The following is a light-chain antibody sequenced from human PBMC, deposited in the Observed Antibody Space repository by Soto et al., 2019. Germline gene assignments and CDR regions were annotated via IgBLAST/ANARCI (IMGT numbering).Light chain of an antibody. CDR2: GAS. CDR3: QQYSNWPLLS. J-gene: IGKJ4*01. CDR1: HSVGSN. Sequence: EVVLTQSPATLSVSPGAGATLSCRASHSVGSNLAWYQQKPVQTPRVLIYGASTRAIGIPARFSGSGFGTEFTLPISSLQSEDFVVYYCQQYSNWPLLSFGGGTKVDIK. V-gene: IGKV3-15*01.